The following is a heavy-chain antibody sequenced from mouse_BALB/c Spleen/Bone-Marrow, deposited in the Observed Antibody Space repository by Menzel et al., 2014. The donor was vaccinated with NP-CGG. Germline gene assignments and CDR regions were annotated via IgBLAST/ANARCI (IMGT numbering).Heavy chain of an antibody. CDR1: GFDFSRYW. Sequence: VQLKDSGGGLVQPGGSLKLSCAASGFDFSRYWMSWVRQAPGKGLEWIGEINPDSSTINYTPSLKDKFIISRDNAKNTQYLQMSKVRSEDTALYYCARQGYYGYSDYWGQGTTLTVSS. CDR2: INPDSSTI. V-gene: IGHV4-1*02. D-gene: IGHD1-2*01. J-gene: IGHJ2*01. CDR3: ARQGYYGYSDY.